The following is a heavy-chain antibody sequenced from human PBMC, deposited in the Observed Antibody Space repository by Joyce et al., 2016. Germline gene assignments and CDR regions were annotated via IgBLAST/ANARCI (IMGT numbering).Heavy chain of an antibody. Sequence: QVQVVESGGGVVQPGRSLRLSCAASGFTFSSYGMHWVRQAPGKGLEWVATIPFNGTKTYYADSVKGRFTISRENSKNTLYLEMNSLRTEDTAVYYCEIGGNHIDHWGQGTLVTVSS. CDR2: IPFNGTKT. CDR3: EIGGNHIDH. D-gene: IGHD2-15*01. J-gene: IGHJ4*02. V-gene: IGHV3-30*03. CDR1: GFTFSSYG.